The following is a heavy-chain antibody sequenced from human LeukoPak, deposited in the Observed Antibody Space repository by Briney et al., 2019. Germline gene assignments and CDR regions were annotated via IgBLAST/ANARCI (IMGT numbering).Heavy chain of an antibody. CDR1: GGSISSYY. Sequence: SETLSLTCTVSGGSISSYYWSWIRQPAGKGLEWIGRIYTSGSTYYNPSLKCRVTISVDTSKNQFSLKLTSVTAADTAVYYCARVYYYYCYMDVWGKGTTVTVSS. CDR3: ARVYYYYCYMDV. J-gene: IGHJ6*03. V-gene: IGHV4-4*07. CDR2: IYTSGST.